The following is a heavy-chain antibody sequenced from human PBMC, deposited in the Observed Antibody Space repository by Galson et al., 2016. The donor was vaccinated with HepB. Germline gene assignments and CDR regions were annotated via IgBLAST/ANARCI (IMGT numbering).Heavy chain of an antibody. D-gene: IGHD3-10*01. Sequence: LRLSCAASGFTFDDYGMHWARQAPGKGLEWVSGISWNSGTTGYADSVKGRFTISRDNAKNALYLQMNSLRAEDTAMYRCANGGGYGSGNYYIDYWGQGTLVTVSS. CDR1: GFTFDDYG. V-gene: IGHV3-9*01. CDR3: ANGGGYGSGNYYIDY. J-gene: IGHJ4*02. CDR2: ISWNSGTT.